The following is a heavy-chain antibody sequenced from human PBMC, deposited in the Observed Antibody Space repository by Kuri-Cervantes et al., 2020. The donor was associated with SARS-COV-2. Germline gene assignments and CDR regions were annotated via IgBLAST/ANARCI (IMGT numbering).Heavy chain of an antibody. CDR1: GFTFSSYW. D-gene: IGHD2-15*01. J-gene: IGHJ5*02. V-gene: IGHV3-74*01. Sequence: GESLKISCAASGFTFSSYWMHWVRQAPGKGLVWVSRINSDGSSTSYADSVKGRFTISRDNAKNTLYLQMNSPRAEDTAVYYCATKDGVASTPWGPGTLVTVSS. CDR3: ATKDGVASTP. CDR2: INSDGSST.